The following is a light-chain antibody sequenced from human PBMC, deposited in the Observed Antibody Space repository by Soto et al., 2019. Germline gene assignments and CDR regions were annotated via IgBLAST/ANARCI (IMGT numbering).Light chain of an antibody. V-gene: IGKV1-27*01. CDR1: QGIIDY. CDR3: QKYNTAPQT. J-gene: IGKJ1*01. Sequence: DIQMTQSPSSLSASVGDRVTITCRASQGIIDYLDWYQHKPGKAPNLLIYAASTLHSGVPSRFSGSGSGTDFTLTISNLQPEDVGTYYCQKYNTAPQTFGPGTKVEIK. CDR2: AAS.